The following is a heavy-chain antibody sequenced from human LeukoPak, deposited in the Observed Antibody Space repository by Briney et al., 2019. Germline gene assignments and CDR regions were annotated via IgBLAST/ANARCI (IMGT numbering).Heavy chain of an antibody. Sequence: GASVKVSCKASGYTFTSYYMHWVRQAPGQGLEWMGINNPSGGSTSYAQKFQGRVTMTRDTSTSTVYMELSSLRSEDTAVYYCAREGGYSYGSAVGWFDPWGQGTLVTVSS. CDR3: AREGGYSYGSAVGWFDP. J-gene: IGHJ5*02. V-gene: IGHV1-46*01. CDR1: GYTFTSYY. D-gene: IGHD5-18*01. CDR2: NNPSGGST.